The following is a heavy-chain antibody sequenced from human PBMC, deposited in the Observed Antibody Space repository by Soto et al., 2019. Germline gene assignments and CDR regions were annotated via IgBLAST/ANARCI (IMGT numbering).Heavy chain of an antibody. D-gene: IGHD3-3*01. CDR2: ISGSGGST. V-gene: IGHV3-23*01. CDR3: AKTGNFWGGPFDT. J-gene: IGHJ5*02. CDR1: VFPFSSYA. Sequence: WGSVRHSGAASVFPFSSYAMTWVCQAPGKGLEWVSAISGSGGSTYYADSVKGRFTISRDNSKNTLYLQMNSLRAEDTAVYYCAKTGNFWGGPFDTWGQGTLVTV.